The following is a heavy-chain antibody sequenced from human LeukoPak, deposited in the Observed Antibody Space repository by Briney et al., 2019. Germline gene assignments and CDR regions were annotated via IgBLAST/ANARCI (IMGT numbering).Heavy chain of an antibody. CDR1: GYTFTGYY. Sequence: ASVKVSCKASGYTFTGYYMHWVRQAPGQGLEWRGRINPNSGGTNYAQKFKGRVTMTRDTYISTAYMELSRLRSDDTAVYYCARVGPPGIAVADTNWGQGTLVTVSS. D-gene: IGHD6-19*01. CDR3: ARVGPPGIAVADTN. CDR2: INPNSGGT. J-gene: IGHJ4*02. V-gene: IGHV1-2*06.